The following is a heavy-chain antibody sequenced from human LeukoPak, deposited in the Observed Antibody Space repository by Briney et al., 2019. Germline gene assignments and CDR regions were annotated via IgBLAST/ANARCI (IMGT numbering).Heavy chain of an antibody. D-gene: IGHD1-14*01. CDR1: GYRFTSYW. CDR2: IYASDSDT. J-gene: IGHJ4*02. CDR3: ARGDNPSEFDL. Sequence: ESLKISCKGSGYRFTSYWIGWVRQMPGKGLEWMGIIYASDSDTRYSPTFQGQVTISADKSISTAFLQWSSLKASDTAMYYCARGDNPSEFDLWGQGTLVTVSS. V-gene: IGHV5-51*01.